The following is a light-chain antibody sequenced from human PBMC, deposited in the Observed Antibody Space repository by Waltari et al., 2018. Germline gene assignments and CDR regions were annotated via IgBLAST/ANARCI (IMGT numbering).Light chain of an antibody. CDR1: KSISSY. V-gene: IGKV1-39*01. Sequence: DIQMTQSPSSLSASVGDRVTITCRASKSISSYLNWYQQKPGKAPKVVIYDASRLQSGVPSRFSGSGSGTDFTLTISSLQPEDFATYYCQQSSSTPYNFGQGTKLEI. CDR2: DAS. J-gene: IGKJ2*01. CDR3: QQSSSTPYN.